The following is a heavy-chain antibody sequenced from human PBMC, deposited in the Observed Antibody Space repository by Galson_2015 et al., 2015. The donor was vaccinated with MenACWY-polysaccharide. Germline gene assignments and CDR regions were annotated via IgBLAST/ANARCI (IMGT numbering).Heavy chain of an antibody. CDR3: AKDRNSGSGSYDY. CDR1: GFTFFNYA. CDR2: ISRTDGKT. Sequence: SLRLSCAASGFTFFNYAMTWVRHAPGKGLEWVSAISRTDGKTYYANSVRGRFTISRDNPKNRLYLQMNSLRAEDTAICYCAKDRNSGSGSYDYWGQGILVTVSS. J-gene: IGHJ4*02. V-gene: IGHV3-23*01. D-gene: IGHD3-10*01.